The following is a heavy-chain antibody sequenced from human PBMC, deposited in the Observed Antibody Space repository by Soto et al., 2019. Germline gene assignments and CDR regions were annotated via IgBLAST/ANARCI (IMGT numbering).Heavy chain of an antibody. Sequence: GASVKVSCKASGYTFTSHGISWVRQAPGQGLEWMGWISAYNGNTNYAQKLQGRVTMTTDTSTSTAYMELRSLRSDDTAVYYCARDKDFRFVVVPAASPKSYYYYGMDVWGQGTTVTVSS. V-gene: IGHV1-18*01. CDR1: GYTFTSHG. CDR3: ARDKDFRFVVVPAASPKSYYYYGMDV. D-gene: IGHD2-2*01. CDR2: ISAYNGNT. J-gene: IGHJ6*02.